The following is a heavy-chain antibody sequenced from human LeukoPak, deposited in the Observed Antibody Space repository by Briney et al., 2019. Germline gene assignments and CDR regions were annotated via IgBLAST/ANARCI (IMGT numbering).Heavy chain of an antibody. CDR2: IYYSGGT. J-gene: IGHJ5*02. CDR3: ARAHGSGSYSYWFDP. CDR1: GDSISSSNW. D-gene: IGHD3-10*01. Sequence: PSETLSLTCAVSGDSISSSNWWNWVRQPPGKGLEWIGYIYYSGGTNYNPSLKSRVTISVDTSKNQFSLKLSSVTAADTAVYYCARAHGSGSYSYWFDPWGQGTLVTVSS. V-gene: IGHV4-4*02.